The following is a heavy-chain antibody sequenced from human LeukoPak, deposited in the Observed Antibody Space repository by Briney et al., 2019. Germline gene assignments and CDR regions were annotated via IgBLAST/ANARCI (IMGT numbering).Heavy chain of an antibody. CDR1: GFTFSSYS. J-gene: IGHJ4*02. V-gene: IGHV3-48*01. CDR2: ISSSSGSI. D-gene: IGHD6-13*01. CDR3: AMSIAAAGTREFDY. Sequence: GGSLRLSCAASGFTFSSYSMNWVRQAPGKGLEWVSFISSSSGSIYYADSVKGRFTISRDNSKNTLYLQMNSLRAEDTAVYYCAMSIAAAGTREFDYWGQGTLVTVSS.